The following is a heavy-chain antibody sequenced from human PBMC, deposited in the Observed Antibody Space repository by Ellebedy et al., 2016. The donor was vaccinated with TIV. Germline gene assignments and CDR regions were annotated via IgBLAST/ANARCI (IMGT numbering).Heavy chain of an antibody. CDR3: ARLSVVGDGLDV. CDR2: IYYSGST. V-gene: IGHV4-39*01. CDR1: GGSISSSSYY. Sequence: MPSETLSLTCTVSGGSISSSSYYWGWIRQPPGKGLEWIGSIYYSGSTYYNPSLKSRVTISVDTSKNQFSLKLSSVTAADTAVYYCARLSVVGDGLDVWGQGTTVTVSS. J-gene: IGHJ6*02. D-gene: IGHD3-10*01.